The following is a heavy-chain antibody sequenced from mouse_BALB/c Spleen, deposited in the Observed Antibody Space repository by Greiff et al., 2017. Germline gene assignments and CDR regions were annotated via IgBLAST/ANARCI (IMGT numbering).Heavy chain of an antibody. CDR1: GFTFSDYY. CDR3: ARDRGVGYDAPYYAMDY. CDR2: ISDGGSYT. D-gene: IGHD2-14*01. Sequence: EVKLMESGGGLVKPGGSLKLSCAASGFTFSDYYMYWVRQTPEKRLEWVATISDGGSYTYYPDSVKGRFTISRDNAKNNLYLQMSSLKSEDTAMYYCARDRGVGYDAPYYAMDYWGQGTTLTVSS. V-gene: IGHV5-4*02. J-gene: IGHJ4*01.